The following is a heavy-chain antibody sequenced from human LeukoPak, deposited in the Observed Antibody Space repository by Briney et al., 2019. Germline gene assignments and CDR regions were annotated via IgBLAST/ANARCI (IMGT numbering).Heavy chain of an antibody. Sequence: GGSLRLSCAASGFTFSSYAIRWVRQAPGKGLEWVSAISGSGGNTYFADSVKGRFTISRDNSKNTLYLQMNSLRAEDTAVCYCAKGGVGMIVVEWGQGTLVTVSS. CDR2: ISGSGGNT. V-gene: IGHV3-23*01. CDR3: AKGGVGMIVVE. J-gene: IGHJ4*02. CDR1: GFTFSSYA. D-gene: IGHD3-22*01.